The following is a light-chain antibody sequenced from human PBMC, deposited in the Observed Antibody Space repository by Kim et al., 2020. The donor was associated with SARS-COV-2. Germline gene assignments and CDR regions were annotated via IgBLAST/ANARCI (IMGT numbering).Light chain of an antibody. CDR3: QAWDNNIWV. CDR2: EDN. J-gene: IGLJ3*02. CDR1: KLGDKY. Sequence: SVSLGQTAGMSCSGDKLGDKYVSWYQQKAGQSPELVIYEDNKRPSGIPERFFGSNSGNTATLTISGTQALDEADYYCQAWDNNIWVFGGGTQLTVL. V-gene: IGLV3-1*01.